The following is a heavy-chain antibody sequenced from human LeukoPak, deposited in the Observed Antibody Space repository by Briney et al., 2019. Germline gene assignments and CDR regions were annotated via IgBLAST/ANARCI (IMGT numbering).Heavy chain of an antibody. CDR3: AKDSATWGFDS. CDR2: IFYEEGKR. V-gene: IGHV3-30*02. J-gene: IGHJ4*02. Sequence: GGSLRLSRAASGFVFSHFNMHWVRQAPGKGLEWVAFIFYEEGKRSYSDSVKGRFTISRDISKRTLYLQMNGLRVEDTAVYYCAKDSATWGFDSWGQGTLVTVSS. D-gene: IGHD3-16*01. CDR1: GFVFSHFN.